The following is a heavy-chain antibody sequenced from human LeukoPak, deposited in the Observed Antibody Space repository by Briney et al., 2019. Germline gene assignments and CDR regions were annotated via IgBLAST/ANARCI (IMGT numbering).Heavy chain of an antibody. V-gene: IGHV3-9*01. J-gene: IGHJ4*02. CDR2: ISWNSGSI. CDR1: GFTFDDYA. D-gene: IGHD5-18*01. CDR3: AKTLWSTSSLDY. Sequence: GGSLRLSCAASGFTFDDYAMHWVRPAPGKGLEWVSGISWNSGSIGYADSVKGRFTISRDNAKNSLYLQMNSLRAEDTALYYCAKTLWSTSSLDYWGQGTLVTVSS.